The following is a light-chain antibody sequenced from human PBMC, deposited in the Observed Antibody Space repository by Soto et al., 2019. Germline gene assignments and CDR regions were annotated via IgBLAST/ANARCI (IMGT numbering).Light chain of an antibody. CDR2: ETY. CDR3: GTWDSSLSADV. CDR1: SSNIGNNL. V-gene: IGLV1-51*02. Sequence: QSVLMQPPSVSAAPGQKVTISCSGSSSNIGNNLVSWYQLLPGTAPKLVIYETYKRPSGIPDRFSASKSGTSATLGITGLQTGDEAEYYCGTWDSSLSADVFGTGTKVTVL. J-gene: IGLJ1*01.